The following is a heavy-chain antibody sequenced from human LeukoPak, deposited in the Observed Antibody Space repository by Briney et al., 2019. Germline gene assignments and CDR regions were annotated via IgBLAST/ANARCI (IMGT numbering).Heavy chain of an antibody. CDR1: GGSFSNYY. CDR3: ARDLGGSSFFDY. CDR2: INHSGST. Sequence: SETLSLTCAVYGGSFSNYYWSWIRQPPGKGLEWIGEINHSGSTNYNPSLKSRVTISVDTSKNQFSLKLSSVTAADTAVYYCARDLGGSSFFDYWGQGTLVTVSS. D-gene: IGHD3-16*01. J-gene: IGHJ4*02. V-gene: IGHV4-34*01.